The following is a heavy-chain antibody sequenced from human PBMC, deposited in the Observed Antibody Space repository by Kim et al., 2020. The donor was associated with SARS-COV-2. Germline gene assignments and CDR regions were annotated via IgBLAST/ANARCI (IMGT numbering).Heavy chain of an antibody. CDR3: WRSLYHASTSIWVRLYP. J-gene: IGHJ5*02. CDR1: GGSFSGYY. Sequence: SETLSLTCAVYGGSFSGYYLSWIRQPPGKGLEWIGEIYHSGTTKYNPSLKRRVTISLDTAKNQFPLKLRSVTAADTAVFFFWRSLYHASTSIWVRLYPWG. D-gene: IGHD6-13*01. V-gene: IGHV4-34*01. CDR2: IYHSGTT.